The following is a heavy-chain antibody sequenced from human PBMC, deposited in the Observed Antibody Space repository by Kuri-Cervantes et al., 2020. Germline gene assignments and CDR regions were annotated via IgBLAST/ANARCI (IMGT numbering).Heavy chain of an antibody. D-gene: IGHD3-10*01. CDR1: GFSLSTSGVG. V-gene: IGHV2-70*01. Sequence: SGPTLVKPTQTLTLTCTFSGFSLSTSGVGVGWIRQPPGKALEWLALIDWDDDKLYSTSLKTRLTISKDTSKNQVVLTMTNMDPVDTATYYCARTWYYYSSGSYWFDPWGQGTLVTVSS. CDR2: IDWDDDK. CDR3: ARTWYYYSSGSYWFDP. J-gene: IGHJ5*02.